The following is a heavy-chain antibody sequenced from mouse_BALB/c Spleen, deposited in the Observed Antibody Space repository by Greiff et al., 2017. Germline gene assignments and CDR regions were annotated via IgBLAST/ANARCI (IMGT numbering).Heavy chain of an antibody. CDR2: ISYSGST. Sequence: EVHLVESGPGLVKPSQSLSLTCTVTGYSITSDYAWNWIRQFPGNKLEWMGYISYSGSTSYNPSLKSRISITRDTSKNQFFLQLNSVTTEDTATYYCARGSYYYGSSYAYYFDYWGQGTTLTVSS. D-gene: IGHD1-1*01. V-gene: IGHV3-2*02. J-gene: IGHJ2*01. CDR1: GYSITSDYA. CDR3: ARGSYYYGSSYAYYFDY.